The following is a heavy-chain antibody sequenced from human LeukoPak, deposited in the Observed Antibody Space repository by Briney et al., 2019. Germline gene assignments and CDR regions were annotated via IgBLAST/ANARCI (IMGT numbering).Heavy chain of an antibody. D-gene: IGHD3-10*01. Sequence: SETLSLTCTVSGGSISSYYWSWIRQPPGKGLEWIGYIHYSGSTNYNPSLKSRVTISVDTSKNQFSLKLSSMTAADTAVYYCVRRGGFGELSALDYWGQGTLVTVSS. J-gene: IGHJ4*02. CDR1: GGSISSYY. CDR2: IHYSGST. CDR3: VRRGGFGELSALDY. V-gene: IGHV4-59*08.